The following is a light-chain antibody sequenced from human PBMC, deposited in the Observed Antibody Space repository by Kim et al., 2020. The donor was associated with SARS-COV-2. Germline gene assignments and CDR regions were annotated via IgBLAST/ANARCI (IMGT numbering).Light chain of an antibody. V-gene: IGLV2-23*01. CDR2: EGS. J-gene: IGLJ3*02. CDR1: SSDIGNYNF. Sequence: QSALTQPASVSGSPGQSITISCTGTSSDIGNYNFVSWYQQHPGKAPKLMIYEGSRRPLGASNRFSGSKSGNSASLTISGLQTEDEADYYYCSYAGGSTWVFGGGTKLTVL. CDR3: CSYAGGSTWV.